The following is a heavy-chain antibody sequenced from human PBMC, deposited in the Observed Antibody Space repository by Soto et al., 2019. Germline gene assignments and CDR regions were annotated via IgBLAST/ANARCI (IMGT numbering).Heavy chain of an antibody. CDR3: ARGADDFSSGYYYEY. CDR1: GYTFSRHG. CDR2: SGNT. D-gene: IGHD3-3*01. Sequence: QVQLVQSGAEVKKPGASVTVSCKASGYTFSRHGISWVRQAPGQGLEWMAWSGNTNYAQKFQGRLTLTTNPSTRTAYMELRSLRSDDTAXXYCARGADDFSSGYYYEYWGQGTLVTVSS. V-gene: IGHV1-18*04. J-gene: IGHJ4*02.